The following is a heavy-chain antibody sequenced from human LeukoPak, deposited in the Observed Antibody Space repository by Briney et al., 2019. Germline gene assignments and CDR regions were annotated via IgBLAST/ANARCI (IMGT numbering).Heavy chain of an antibody. Sequence: SETLSLTCSVSGGSISSYYCSSIRQPAGKGLEWIGRIYTSGSTNSNPSLKSRLTQSVDTSKNQFCPKLSSVTAADTAVNYCAREDTPREALWFGELLPATGFDYWGQGTLVTVSS. D-gene: IGHD3-10*01. CDR3: AREDTPREALWFGELLPATGFDY. CDR1: GGSISSYY. V-gene: IGHV4-4*07. J-gene: IGHJ4*02. CDR2: IYTSGST.